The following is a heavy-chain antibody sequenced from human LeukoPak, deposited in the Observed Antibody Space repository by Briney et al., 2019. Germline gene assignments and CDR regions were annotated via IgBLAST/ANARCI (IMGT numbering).Heavy chain of an antibody. CDR2: INSDGSST. D-gene: IGHD3-10*01. CDR1: GFTFSSYW. Sequence: GGSLRLSCAASGFTFSSYWMHWVRQAPGKGLVWVSRINSDGSSTSYADSVKGRFTISRDNAKNTLYLQMNSLRAEDTAVYYCARVARGVNPWDFDYWGQGTLVTVSS. V-gene: IGHV3-74*01. CDR3: ARVARGVNPWDFDY. J-gene: IGHJ4*02.